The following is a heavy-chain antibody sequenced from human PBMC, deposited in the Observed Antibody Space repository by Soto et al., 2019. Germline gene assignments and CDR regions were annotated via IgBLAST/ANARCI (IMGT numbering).Heavy chain of an antibody. V-gene: IGHV5-51*01. D-gene: IGHD2-21*02. CDR1: GYSFTSYW. CDR3: ARRTAYGGNSRYYYYGMDV. J-gene: IGHJ6*02. Sequence: PGESLKISCKGSGYSFTSYWIGWVRQMPGKGLEWMGIIYPGDSDTRYSPSFRGQVTISADKSISTAYLQWSSLKASDTAMYYCARRTAYGGNSRYYYYGMDVWGQGTTVTVSS. CDR2: IYPGDSDT.